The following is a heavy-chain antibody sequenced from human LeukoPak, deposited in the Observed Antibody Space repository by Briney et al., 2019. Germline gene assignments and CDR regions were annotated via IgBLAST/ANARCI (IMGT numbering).Heavy chain of an antibody. CDR3: ARDDGSYGSGVAAAENWYFDL. Sequence: GGSLRLSCAASGFTFSSYSMNWVRQAPGKGLEWVSSISSSSSYIYYADSVKGRFTISRDNAKNSLYLQMNSLRAEDTAVYYCARDDGSYGSGVAAAENWYFDLWGRGTLVTVSS. CDR1: GFTFSSYS. CDR2: ISSSSSYI. V-gene: IGHV3-21*01. J-gene: IGHJ2*01. D-gene: IGHD3-10*01.